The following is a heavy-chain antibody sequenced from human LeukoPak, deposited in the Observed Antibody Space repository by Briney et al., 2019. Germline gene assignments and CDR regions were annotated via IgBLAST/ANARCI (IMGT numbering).Heavy chain of an antibody. CDR2: IDWDDDK. CDR1: GFSLSTSGMS. J-gene: IGHJ4*02. V-gene: IGHV2-70*04. D-gene: IGHD1-26*01. Sequence: SGPTLVNPTQTLTLTCTFSGFSLSTSGMSVSWIRQPPGKALEWLARIDWDDDKFYSTSLKTRLTISKDTSKNQVVLTMTNMDPVDIATYYCALLGATTRGGVDYWGQGTLVTVSS. CDR3: ALLGATTRGGVDY.